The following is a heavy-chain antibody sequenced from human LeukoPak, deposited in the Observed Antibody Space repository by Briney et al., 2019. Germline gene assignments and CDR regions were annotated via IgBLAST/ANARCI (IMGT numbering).Heavy chain of an antibody. D-gene: IGHD3-16*01. Sequence: PSETLSLTCAVYGGSFSGYYWSWIRQPPGKGLEWIGEINHSGSTYYNPSLKSRVTISVDTSKNQFSLKLSSVTAADTAVYYCARVGDYNWFDPWGQGTLVTVSS. CDR1: GGSFSGYY. CDR2: INHSGST. CDR3: ARVGDYNWFDP. J-gene: IGHJ5*02. V-gene: IGHV4-34*09.